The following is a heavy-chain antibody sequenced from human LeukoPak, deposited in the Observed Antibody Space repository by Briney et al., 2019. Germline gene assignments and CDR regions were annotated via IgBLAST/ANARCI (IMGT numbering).Heavy chain of an antibody. CDR2: INPNSGST. J-gene: IGHJ4*02. CDR1: GYTFTGYY. CDR3: ARLSSGIAAAMSG. Sequence: ASVKVSCKASGYTFTGYYMHWVRQAPGQGLEWMGWINPNSGSTNYAQKFQGRVTMTRGTSISTAYMELSRLRSDDTAVYYCARLSSGIAAAMSGWGQGTLVTVSS. D-gene: IGHD6-13*01. V-gene: IGHV1-2*02.